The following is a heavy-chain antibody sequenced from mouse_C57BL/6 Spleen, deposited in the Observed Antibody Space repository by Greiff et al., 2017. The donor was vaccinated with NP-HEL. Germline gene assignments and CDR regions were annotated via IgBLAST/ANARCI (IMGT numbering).Heavy chain of an antibody. Sequence: EVQLQESEGGLVQPGSSMKLSCTASGFTFSDYYMAWVRQVPEKGLEWVANINYDGSSTYYLDSLKSRFIISRDNAKNILYLQMSILKSEDTATYYCARSITTVYYCDYWGQGTTLTVSS. CDR1: GFTFSDYY. CDR2: INYDGSST. CDR3: ARSITTVYYCDY. V-gene: IGHV5-16*01. D-gene: IGHD1-1*01. J-gene: IGHJ2*01.